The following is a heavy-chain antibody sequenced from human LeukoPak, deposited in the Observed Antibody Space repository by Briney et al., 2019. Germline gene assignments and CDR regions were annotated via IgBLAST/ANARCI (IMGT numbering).Heavy chain of an antibody. Sequence: SETLSLTCTVSGYSISSGYYWSWIRQPAGKGLEWIGRIYTSGSTNYNPSLKSRVTISVDTSKNQFSLKLSSVTAADTAVYYCARDPGIAAAGSFDYWGQGTLVTVSS. CDR2: IYTSGST. CDR3: ARDPGIAAAGSFDY. J-gene: IGHJ4*02. V-gene: IGHV4-61*02. D-gene: IGHD6-13*01. CDR1: GYSISSGYY.